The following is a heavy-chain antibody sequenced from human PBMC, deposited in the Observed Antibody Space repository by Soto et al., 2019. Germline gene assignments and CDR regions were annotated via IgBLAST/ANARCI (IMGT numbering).Heavy chain of an antibody. CDR3: AREAGSGWFHDAFDI. J-gene: IGHJ3*02. V-gene: IGHV1-69*04. CDR2: IIPILGIA. D-gene: IGHD6-19*01. Sequence: SVKVSCKASGGTFSSYTISWVRQAPGQGLEWMGRIIPILGIANYAQKFQGRVTITADKSTSTAYMELSSLRSEDTAVYYCAREAGSGWFHDAFDIWGQGTMVTVSS. CDR1: GGTFSSYT.